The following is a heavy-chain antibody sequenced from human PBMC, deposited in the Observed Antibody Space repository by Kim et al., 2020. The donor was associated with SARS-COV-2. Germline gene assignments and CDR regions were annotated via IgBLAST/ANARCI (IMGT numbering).Heavy chain of an antibody. V-gene: IGHV3-30*18. D-gene: IGHD3-10*01. CDR2: ISYDGSNK. J-gene: IGHJ6*01. CDR3: AKDQGSGKGGYYYYGMDV. Sequence: GGSLRLSCVASGFTFSSYGMHWVRQAPGRGLEWVAVISYDGSNKYYVDSVKGRFTISRDNSKNTLYLQMNSLRAEDTAVYYCAKDQGSGKGGYYYYGMDV. CDR1: GFTFSSYG.